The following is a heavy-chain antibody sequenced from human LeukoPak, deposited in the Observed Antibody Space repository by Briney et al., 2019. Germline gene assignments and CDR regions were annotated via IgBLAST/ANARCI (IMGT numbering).Heavy chain of an antibody. J-gene: IGHJ3*02. V-gene: IGHV3-21*01. Sequence: GGSLRLSCAASGFTFSSYSMNWVRQAPGKGLEWVSSISSSSSYIYYAGSVKGRFTISRDNAKDSLYLQMNSLRAEDTAVYYCARDCSSTSCPNGAFDIWGQGTMVTVSS. CDR2: ISSSSSYI. CDR1: GFTFSSYS. CDR3: ARDCSSTSCPNGAFDI. D-gene: IGHD2-2*01.